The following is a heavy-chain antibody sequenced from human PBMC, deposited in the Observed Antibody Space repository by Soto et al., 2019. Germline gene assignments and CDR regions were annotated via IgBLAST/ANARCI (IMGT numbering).Heavy chain of an antibody. J-gene: IGHJ6*02. V-gene: IGHV3-21*01. D-gene: IGHD2-2*02. CDR1: GFTFSTYS. CDR3: AREYTAWPLAYGLDV. CDR2: ISSRSDI. Sequence: PGGSLRLSCGGSGFTFSTYSINWVGQAPGKGLEWVSSISSRSDIYYADSVKGRFTISRDNAKNSVSLQMNSLRAEDTAVYYCAREYTAWPLAYGLDVWGQGTTVTVSS.